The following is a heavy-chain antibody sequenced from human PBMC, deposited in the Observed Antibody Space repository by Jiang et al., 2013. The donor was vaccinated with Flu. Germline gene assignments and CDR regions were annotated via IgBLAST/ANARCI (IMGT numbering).Heavy chain of an antibody. CDR3: ARRTPDRVLDY. J-gene: IGHJ4*02. D-gene: IGHD1-14*01. CDR2: IYYSGST. Sequence: GPGLVKPSETLSLTCTVSGGSISSYYWSWIRQPPGKGLEWIGYIYYSGSTNYNPSLKSRVTISVDTSKNQFSLKLSSVTAADTAVYYCARRTPDRVLDYWGQGTLVTVSS. CDR1: GGSISSYY. V-gene: IGHV4-59*08.